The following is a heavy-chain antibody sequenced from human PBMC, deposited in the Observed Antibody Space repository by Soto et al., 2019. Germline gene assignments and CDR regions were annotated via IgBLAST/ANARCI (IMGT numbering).Heavy chain of an antibody. V-gene: IGHV6-1*01. CDR1: RDSVSSNSAA. CDR2: TYYRSKWYN. CDR3: ARAPIGVIVPAAMFPWALPDDSAGIGAFYI. D-gene: IGHD2-2*01. J-gene: IGHJ3*02. Sequence: PLHTLSLTCAISRDSVSSNSAASNWIRQSPSKGLEWLGRTYYRSKWYNDYAVSVKSRITINPDTSKNQFSLQLNSVTPEDTAVYYCARAPIGVIVPAAMFPWALPDDSAGIGAFYIWGQGTMVIVSS.